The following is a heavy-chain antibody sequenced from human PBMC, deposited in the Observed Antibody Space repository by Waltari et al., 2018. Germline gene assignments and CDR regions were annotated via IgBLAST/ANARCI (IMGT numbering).Heavy chain of an antibody. CDR2: INPNNGDT. CDR1: GYTFTGYY. D-gene: IGHD4-4*01. CDR3: ARGTGINRVTRPGLDY. J-gene: IGHJ4*02. V-gene: IGHV1-2*02. Sequence: QLQLVQSGAEVKNPGASVKVSCKASGYTFTGYYIHWVRQAPGQGLEWMGWINPNNGDTDYAQRFQGRVTMTRDMSISTAYMELSRLRGDDTAVYYWARGTGINRVTRPGLDYWGQGTLVSVSS.